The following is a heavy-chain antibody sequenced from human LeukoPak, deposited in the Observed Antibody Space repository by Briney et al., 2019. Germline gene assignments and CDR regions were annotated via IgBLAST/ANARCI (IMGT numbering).Heavy chain of an antibody. V-gene: IGHV3-48*03. CDR3: ARTGCSSDTCYSEYDFDY. CDR2: ISSGGSII. J-gene: IGHJ4*02. CDR1: RFSFSDCE. Sequence: GGSLRLSCAASRFSFSDCEMKWARHARGGGRECLSYISSGGSIIHYADSVKGRFTSSRDDANNSMYLQMNSLRAEDTAIYYCARTGCSSDTCYSEYDFDYWGQGTLVTVSS. D-gene: IGHD2-15*01.